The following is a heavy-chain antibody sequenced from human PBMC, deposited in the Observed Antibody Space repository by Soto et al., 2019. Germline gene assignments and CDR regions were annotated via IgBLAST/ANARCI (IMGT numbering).Heavy chain of an antibody. J-gene: IGHJ4*02. CDR3: ERDGGNYPGATLYYFDY. D-gene: IGHD1-26*01. CDR1: GYTFTSYY. CDR2: INPSGGST. V-gene: IGHV1-46*01. Sequence: QVQLVQSGAEVKKPGASVKVSCKASGYTFTSYYMHWVRQAPGQGLEWLGIINPSGGSTSYAQKFQGRVTMTRDTSTSTVYMELSSLRSEDTAVYYCERDGGNYPGATLYYFDYWGQGTLVTVSS.